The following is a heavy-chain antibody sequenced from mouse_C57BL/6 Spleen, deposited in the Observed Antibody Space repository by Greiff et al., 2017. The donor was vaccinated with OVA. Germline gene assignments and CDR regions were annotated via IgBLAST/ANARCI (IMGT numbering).Heavy chain of an antibody. CDR1: GFTFSSYG. Sequence: EVKVVESGGDLVKPGGSLKLSCAASGFTFSSYGMSWVRQTPDKRLEWVATISSGGSYTYYPDSVKGRFTISRDNAKNTLYLQMSSLKSEDTAMYYCARGVIYYYGSSPPPMDYWGQGTSVTVSS. CDR3: ARGVIYYYGSSPPPMDY. J-gene: IGHJ4*01. D-gene: IGHD1-1*01. CDR2: ISSGGSYT. V-gene: IGHV5-6*01.